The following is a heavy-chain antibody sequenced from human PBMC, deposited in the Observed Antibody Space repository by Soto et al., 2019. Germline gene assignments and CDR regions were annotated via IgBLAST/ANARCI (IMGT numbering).Heavy chain of an antibody. CDR3: AGEVAEIRYFDL. J-gene: IGHJ2*01. V-gene: IGHV3-21*02. CDR1: GFTFSNYT. D-gene: IGHD6-19*01. Sequence: EVQLVESGGGLVRPGGSLRLSCAASGFTFSNYTMNWVRQAPGKGLEWVSSISRSSSFIYYTDSVRGRFTISRDNAKNSLDVQMNSLRGDDTAVYFCAGEVAEIRYFDLWGRGTLVTVSS. CDR2: ISRSSSFI.